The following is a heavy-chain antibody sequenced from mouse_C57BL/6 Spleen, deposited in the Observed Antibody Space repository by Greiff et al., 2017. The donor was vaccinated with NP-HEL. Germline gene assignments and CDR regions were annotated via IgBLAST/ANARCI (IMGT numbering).Heavy chain of an antibody. CDR2: IDPSDSYT. CDR1: GYTFTSYW. J-gene: IGHJ4*01. V-gene: IGHV1-69*01. D-gene: IGHD2-3*01. Sequence: QVQLQQPGAELVMPGASVKLSCKASGYTFTSYWMHWVKQRPGQGLKWIGEIDPSDSYTNYNQKFKGKSTLTVDKSSSTAYMQLSSLTSEDSAVYYCARALMDYYAMDYWGQGTSVTVSS. CDR3: ARALMDYYAMDY.